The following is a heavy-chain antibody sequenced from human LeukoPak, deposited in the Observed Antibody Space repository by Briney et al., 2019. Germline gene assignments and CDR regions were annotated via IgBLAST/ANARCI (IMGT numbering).Heavy chain of an antibody. Sequence: PSETLSLTCAVSGGSISSDYWSWLRQPPGKGLEWIGYIYYSGSTNYNPSLKSRVTISVDTSKNQFSLKLSSVTAADTAVYYCARLRTRDVYNYIDYWGQETLVAVSS. CDR1: GGSISSDY. J-gene: IGHJ4*02. CDR3: ARLRTRDVYNYIDY. D-gene: IGHD5-24*01. CDR2: IYYSGST. V-gene: IGHV4-59*08.